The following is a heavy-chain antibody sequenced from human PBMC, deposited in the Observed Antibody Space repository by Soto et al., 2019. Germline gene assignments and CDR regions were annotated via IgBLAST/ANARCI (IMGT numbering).Heavy chain of an antibody. D-gene: IGHD3-10*01. CDR3: ARKVPGSTTRPDYWYFDL. Sequence: EVQLLESGGGLVQPGGSLRLSCAASGFTFISYAMNWVRQAPGKGLQWVSAISGGGDATFYADSVKGRFTISRDNSRNTVTLQMNSLRADDTVVYYCARKVPGSTTRPDYWYFDLWGRGTLVTVSS. V-gene: IGHV3-23*01. J-gene: IGHJ2*01. CDR2: ISGGGDAT. CDR1: GFTFISYA.